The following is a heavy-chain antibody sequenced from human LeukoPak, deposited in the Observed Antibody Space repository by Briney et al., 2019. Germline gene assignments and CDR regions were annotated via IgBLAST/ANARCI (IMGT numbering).Heavy chain of an antibody. J-gene: IGHJ4*02. CDR1: GFTFSDYY. CDR3: ASLLGYCSSTSCSTHDY. CDR2: ISSSGSTI. D-gene: IGHD2-2*02. V-gene: IGHV3-11*01. Sequence: GVLRLSCAASGFTFSDYYMSWIRQAPGKGLEWVSYISSSGSTIYYADSVKGRFTISRDNAKNSLYLQMNSLRAEDTAVHYCASLLGYCSSTSCSTHDYWGQGTLVTVSS.